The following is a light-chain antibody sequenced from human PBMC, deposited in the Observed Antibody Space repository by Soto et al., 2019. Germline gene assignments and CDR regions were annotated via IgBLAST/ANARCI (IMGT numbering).Light chain of an antibody. V-gene: IGLV2-14*03. CDR3: TSYTSSTPFSV. J-gene: IGLJ1*01. CDR2: DVS. Sequence: QSVLTQPASVSGSPGQSIAISCTGVRTDVADGYDYVSWYQQHPGQAPQLIIYDVSNRPSGVSDRFSGSKSGNTASLTISGLQAEDEAEYYCTSYTSSTPFSVLGTGTKVTVL. CDR1: RTDVADGYDY.